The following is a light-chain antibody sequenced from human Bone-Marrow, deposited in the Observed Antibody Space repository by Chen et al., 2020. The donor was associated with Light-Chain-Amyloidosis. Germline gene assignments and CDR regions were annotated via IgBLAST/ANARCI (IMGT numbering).Light chain of an antibody. CDR1: SSDVGSYDF. J-gene: IGLJ1*01. V-gene: IGLV2-23*02. CDR3: CSYAGSPLYV. CDR2: EVT. Sequence: QSALTQPASVSGSPGQSITISCTGTSSDVGSYDFGSWYQQHADKAPTLMIYEVTKRPSGVSNRFSGAKSSNTASLTISGLQAEDEADYYCCSYAGSPLYVFGTGTKVSVL.